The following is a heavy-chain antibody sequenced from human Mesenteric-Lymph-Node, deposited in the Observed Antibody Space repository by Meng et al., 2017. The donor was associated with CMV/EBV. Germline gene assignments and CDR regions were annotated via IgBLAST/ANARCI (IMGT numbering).Heavy chain of an antibody. J-gene: IGHJ4*02. V-gene: IGHV4-39*07. CDR3: ARGPFGVALPYFDY. Sequence: SETLSLTCTVSGGAISKSRYYWGWIRQPPGKGLEWIGEINHSGSTNYNPSLKSRVTISVDTSKNQLSLKLSSVTAADTAVYYCARGPFGVALPYFDYWGQGTLVTVSS. CDR1: GGAISKSRYY. CDR2: INHSGST. D-gene: IGHD3-3*01.